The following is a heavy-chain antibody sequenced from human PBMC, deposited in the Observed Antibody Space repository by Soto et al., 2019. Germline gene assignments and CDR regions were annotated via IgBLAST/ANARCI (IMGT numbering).Heavy chain of an antibody. J-gene: IGHJ4*02. V-gene: IGHV4-61*01. CDR1: GGSVSSGSYY. CDR3: ARGYSSGIAAAGTDFDY. Sequence: QVQLQESGPGLVKPSETLSLTCTVSGGSVSSGSYYWSWIRQPPGKGLEWIGYIYYSGSTNYNPSLKGRVTISVDTSKNQFSLKLSSVTAADTAVYYCARGYSSGIAAAGTDFDYWGQGTLVTVSS. D-gene: IGHD6-13*01. CDR2: IYYSGST.